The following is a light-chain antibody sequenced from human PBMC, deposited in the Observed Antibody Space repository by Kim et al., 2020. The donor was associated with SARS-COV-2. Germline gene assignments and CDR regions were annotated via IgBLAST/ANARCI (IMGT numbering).Light chain of an antibody. J-gene: IGLJ2*01. Sequence: SYELTQPPSVSVSPGQTASITCSGDKLVDKYASWYQQKPGQSPVLVIYENSKRPSGIPERFSGSNSGNTATLTISGTQAMDEADYYCQAWDTRVVFGGGTQLTVL. CDR1: KLVDKY. V-gene: IGLV3-1*01. CDR2: ENS. CDR3: QAWDTRVV.